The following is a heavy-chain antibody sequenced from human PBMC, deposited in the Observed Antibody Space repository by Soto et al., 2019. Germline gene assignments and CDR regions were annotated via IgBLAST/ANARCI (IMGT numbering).Heavy chain of an antibody. V-gene: IGHV1-69*12. CDR2: IIPIFGTA. D-gene: IGHD7-27*01. J-gene: IGHJ6*02. Sequence: QVQLVQSGAEVKKPGSSVKVSCKASGGTFSSYAISWVRQAPGQGLEWMGGIIPIFGTANYAQKFQGRVTITADESTSPDCMELSSLRSEDTAVYYCARETGEAGNYYGMDVCGQGTTVTVSS. CDR1: GGTFSSYA. CDR3: ARETGEAGNYYGMDV.